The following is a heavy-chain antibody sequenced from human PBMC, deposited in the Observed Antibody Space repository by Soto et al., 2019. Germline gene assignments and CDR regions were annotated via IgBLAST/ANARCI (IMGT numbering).Heavy chain of an antibody. D-gene: IGHD3-9*01. J-gene: IGHJ4*02. CDR3: ARQDRFDTSIFWK. CDR2: IFHTGST. Sequence: SETLSVTCTVSSDSMSSYYWSWIRQPPGKGLEWIGYIFHTGSTNCNPSLKSRVTLSVDTSKNQFSLRLSSVTAADTAVYYCARQDRFDTSIFWKWGLGTLVTVSS. CDR1: SDSMSSYY. V-gene: IGHV4-59*08.